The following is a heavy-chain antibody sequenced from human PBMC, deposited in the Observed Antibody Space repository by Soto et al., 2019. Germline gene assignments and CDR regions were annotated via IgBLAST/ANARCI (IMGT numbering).Heavy chain of an antibody. Sequence: QVQLVESGGGVVQPGRSLRLSCAASGFTFSSYGMHWVRQAPGKGLEWVAVIWYDGSNKYYADSVKGRFTISRDNSKXTXXLQMXXLRXXXXXVXXXXXXXXXXXXXXXXXXXXXXAFDIWGQGTMVTVSS. CDR3: XXXXXXXXXXXXXXXXXXXAFDI. CDR2: IWYDGSNK. CDR1: GFTFSSYG. V-gene: IGHV3-33*01. J-gene: IGHJ3*02.